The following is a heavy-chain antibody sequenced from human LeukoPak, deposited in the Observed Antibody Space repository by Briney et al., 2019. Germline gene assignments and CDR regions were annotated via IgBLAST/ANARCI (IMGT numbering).Heavy chain of an antibody. Sequence: PGGGLRLSRAASVFTFTNYLMSWVRQPPGRGVEGVANINQEGSEIYNVDSVKGGFTISRDTAKKSLYLHINSLRERDTAVYDCARDQGSMIVRRTSNWLFDLWGRGTMVTV. V-gene: IGHV3-7*01. CDR3: ARDQGSMIVRRTSNWLFDL. D-gene: IGHD3-22*01. J-gene: IGHJ2*01. CDR2: INQEGSEI. CDR1: VFTFTNYL.